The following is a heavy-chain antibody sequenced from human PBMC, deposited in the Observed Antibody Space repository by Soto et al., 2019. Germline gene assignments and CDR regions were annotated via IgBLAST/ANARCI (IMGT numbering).Heavy chain of an antibody. J-gene: IGHJ6*03. CDR2: INAGNGNT. Sequence: ASVKVSCKASGYTFTSYAMHWVRQAPGQRLEWMGWINAGNGNTKYSQKFQGRVTITRDTSASTAYMELSSLRSEDTAVYYCARDRGGCLQQNYYMDVWGKGTTVTVSS. CDR3: ARDRGGCLQQNYYMDV. CDR1: GYTFTSYA. V-gene: IGHV1-3*01. D-gene: IGHD2-15*01.